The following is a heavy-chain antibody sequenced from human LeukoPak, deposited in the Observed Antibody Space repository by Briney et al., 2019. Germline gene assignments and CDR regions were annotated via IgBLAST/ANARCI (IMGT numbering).Heavy chain of an antibody. Sequence: ASVKVSCKASGYTFTTYGITWVRQAPGQGLEWLGWISTYNGNTNYAQKFQGRVTMTRDTSINTACMELSSLRSDDTAVYYCARDTPFYDTANPGGLYYYYMGVWGKGTTVIVSS. CDR1: GYTFTTYG. CDR2: ISTYNGNT. J-gene: IGHJ6*03. CDR3: ARDTPFYDTANPGGLYYYYMGV. V-gene: IGHV1-18*01. D-gene: IGHD3-16*01.